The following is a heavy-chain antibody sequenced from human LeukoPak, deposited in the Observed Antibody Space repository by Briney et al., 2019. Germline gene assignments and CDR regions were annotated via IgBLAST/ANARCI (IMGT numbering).Heavy chain of an antibody. J-gene: IGHJ1*01. CDR2: ISSNGGTT. CDR1: GFTFTIYT. CDR3: VRDDVYYYDSSGYPH. V-gene: IGHV3-64D*06. D-gene: IGHD3-22*01. Sequence: GGSLRLSCSASGFTFTIYTMHWVRQAPGKGLEYVSAISSNGGTTYYADSVEGRFFISRDNSKNTLFLQLSSLRPEDTAVYYCVRDDVYYYDSSGYPHWGQGTLVTVSS.